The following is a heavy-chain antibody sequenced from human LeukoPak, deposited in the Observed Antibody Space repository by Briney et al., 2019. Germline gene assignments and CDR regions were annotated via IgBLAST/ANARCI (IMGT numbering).Heavy chain of an antibody. V-gene: IGHV4-34*01. D-gene: IGHD2-2*01. Sequence: SETLSLTCAVYGGSFSGYYWSWIRQPPGKGLEWIGEINHSGSTNYNPSLKSRVTISVDTSKNQFSLKLSSVTAADTAVYYCARGYRYIVVVPAAFDYWGQGTLVTVSS. CDR1: GGSFSGYY. CDR3: ARGYRYIVVVPAAFDY. CDR2: INHSGST. J-gene: IGHJ4*02.